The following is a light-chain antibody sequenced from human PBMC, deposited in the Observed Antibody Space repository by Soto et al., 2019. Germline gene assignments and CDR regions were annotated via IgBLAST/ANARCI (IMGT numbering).Light chain of an antibody. V-gene: IGKV1-9*01. CDR3: QQVNSFPST. CDR2: AAS. J-gene: IGKJ5*01. Sequence: IQLTQSPSSLSASVGDRVTITCRASQGISSHLAWYQQKPGKAPKLLIYAASTLDTGVPSRFSGGGSGTDFTLTLSSLQPEDFATYYCQQVNSFPSTFGQGTRVEIK. CDR1: QGISSH.